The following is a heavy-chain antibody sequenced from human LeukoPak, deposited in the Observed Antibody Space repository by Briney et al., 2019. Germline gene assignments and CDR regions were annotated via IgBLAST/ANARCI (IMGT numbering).Heavy chain of an antibody. CDR2: ISSSSRYI. CDR1: GFTFSSYS. Sequence: GGALRLSCAASGFTFSSYSMNSVRQAPGKGLELVSSISSSSRYISYADSVKGRFTISRDNAKNSLYLQMSSLRAEDTAVYYCAREMYYYDSSGYPLAFDIWGQGTMVTVSS. D-gene: IGHD3-22*01. J-gene: IGHJ3*02. CDR3: AREMYYYDSSGYPLAFDI. V-gene: IGHV3-21*01.